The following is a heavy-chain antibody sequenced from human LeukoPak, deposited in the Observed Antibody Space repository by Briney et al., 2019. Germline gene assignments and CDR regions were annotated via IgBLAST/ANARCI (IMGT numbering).Heavy chain of an antibody. CDR1: GFTLSSYW. CDR2: IKQDGSEK. D-gene: IGHD1-26*01. Sequence: PGGSLRLSCAASGFTLSSYWMSWVRQAPGKGLEWVANIKQDGSEKYYVDSVKGRFTISRDNAKNSLYLQMNSLRAEDTAVYYCARSPGGATPNLDYWGQGTLVTVSS. V-gene: IGHV3-7*01. J-gene: IGHJ4*02. CDR3: ARSPGGATPNLDY.